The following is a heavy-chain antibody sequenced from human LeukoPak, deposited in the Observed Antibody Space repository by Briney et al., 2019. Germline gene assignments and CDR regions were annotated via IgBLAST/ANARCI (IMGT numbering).Heavy chain of an antibody. CDR2: ISYDGSNK. J-gene: IGHJ4*02. CDR1: GFTFSSYA. D-gene: IGHD1-26*01. V-gene: IGHV3-30-3*01. CDR3: ARDRVGATDYFDY. Sequence: HPGGSLRLSCAASGFTFSSYAMHWVRQAPGKGLEGVAVISYDGSNKYYADSVKGRFTISRDNSKNTLYLQMNSLRAEDTAVYYCARDRVGATDYFDYWGQGTLVTVSS.